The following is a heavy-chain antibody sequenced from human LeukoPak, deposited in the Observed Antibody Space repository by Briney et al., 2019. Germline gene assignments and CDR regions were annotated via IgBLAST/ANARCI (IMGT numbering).Heavy chain of an antibody. CDR2: ISSSSSYI. J-gene: IGHJ4*02. CDR3: ARDRGPVLRFLEWLLGPDY. Sequence: GGSLRLSCAASGFTFSSYSMNWVRQAPGKGLEWVSSISSSSSYIYCADSVKGRFTISRDNAKNSLYLQMNSLRAEDTAVYYCARDRGPVLRFLEWLLGPDYWGQGTLVTVSS. CDR1: GFTFSSYS. V-gene: IGHV3-21*01. D-gene: IGHD3-3*01.